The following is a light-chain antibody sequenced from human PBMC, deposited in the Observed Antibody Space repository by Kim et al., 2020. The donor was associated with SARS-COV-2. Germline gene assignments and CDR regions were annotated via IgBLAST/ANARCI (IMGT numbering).Light chain of an antibody. J-gene: IGKJ1*01. CDR2: AAS. CDR3: QQYDSYPRT. CDR1: QSISSW. V-gene: IGKV1D-16*01. Sequence: DIQMTQSPSSLSASVGDRVTITCRASQSISSWLAWYQQKPEKAPKPLIYAASSLQSGVPSRFRGSGSGTDFTLTISSLQPEDFATYYCQQYDSYPRTFGQGTKVDIK.